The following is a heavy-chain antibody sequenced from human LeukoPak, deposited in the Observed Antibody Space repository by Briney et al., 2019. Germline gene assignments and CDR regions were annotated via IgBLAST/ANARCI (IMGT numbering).Heavy chain of an antibody. D-gene: IGHD6-19*01. CDR3: AKDPSPDLAVAPIAPFDY. J-gene: IGHJ4*02. CDR2: ISGSGGST. CDR1: GFTFSSYA. Sequence: GGSLRLSCAASGFTFSSYAMSWVRQAPGKGLEWVSAISGSGGSTYYADSVKGRFTISRDNSKNTLYLQMNSLRAEDTAVYYCAKDPSPDLAVAPIAPFDYWGQGTLVTVSS. V-gene: IGHV3-23*01.